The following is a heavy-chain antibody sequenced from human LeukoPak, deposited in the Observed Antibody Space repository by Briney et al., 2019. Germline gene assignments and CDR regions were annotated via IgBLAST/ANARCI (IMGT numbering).Heavy chain of an antibody. Sequence: GASVKVSCKASGYIFTNYAMNWVRQAPGQGLEWMGWINTNTGNPTYAQGFTGRFVFSLDTSITTAYLQISGLKAEDTAVYYCAAGNWFDPWGQGTLVTVSS. CDR3: AAGNWFDP. V-gene: IGHV7-4-1*02. D-gene: IGHD6-13*01. J-gene: IGHJ5*02. CDR1: GYIFTNYA. CDR2: INTNTGNP.